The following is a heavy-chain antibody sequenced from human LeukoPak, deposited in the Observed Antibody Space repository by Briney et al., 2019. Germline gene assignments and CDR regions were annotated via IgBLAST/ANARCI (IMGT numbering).Heavy chain of an antibody. CDR2: INPNSGGT. D-gene: IGHD6-13*01. Sequence: GASVKVSCKASGYTFTGCYMHCVRQAPGQWLEWMGRINPNSGGTNYAQKFQGRVTMTRDTSISTAYMKLSRLRSDDTAVYYCARAVYSSSWYDYWGQGTLVTVSS. J-gene: IGHJ4*02. CDR3: ARAVYSSSWYDY. CDR1: GYTFTGCY. V-gene: IGHV1-2*06.